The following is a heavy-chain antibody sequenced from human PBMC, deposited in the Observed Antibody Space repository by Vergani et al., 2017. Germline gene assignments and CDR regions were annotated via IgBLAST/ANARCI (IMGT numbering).Heavy chain of an antibody. CDR3: TRGWYYDSIAYWAY. J-gene: IGHJ4*02. Sequence: QGQLAQSGAEVKKPGSSVKVSCKASGGTFSSNSISWVRQAPGQGLEWMGILNPTTGHTTSAQKFMGRVDMTRDPSTDTSTRTVQMTLSSLRSEDTAVYYCTRGWYYDSIAYWAYWGQGTLVTVSS. CDR2: LNPTTGHT. D-gene: IGHD3-22*01. V-gene: IGHV1-46*03. CDR1: GGTFSSNS.